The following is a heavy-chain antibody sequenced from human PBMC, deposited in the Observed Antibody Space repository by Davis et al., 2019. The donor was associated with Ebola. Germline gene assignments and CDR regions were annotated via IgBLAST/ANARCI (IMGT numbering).Heavy chain of an antibody. CDR1: GYTFTGYY. Sequence: ASVKVSCKASGYTFTGYYMHWVRQAPGQGLEWMGWINPNSGGTNYAQKFQGWVTMTRDTSISTAYMELSSLRSEDTAVYYCARVSLGFGFDPWGQGTLVTVSS. V-gene: IGHV1-2*04. CDR3: ARVSLGFGFDP. D-gene: IGHD1-26*01. CDR2: INPNSGGT. J-gene: IGHJ5*02.